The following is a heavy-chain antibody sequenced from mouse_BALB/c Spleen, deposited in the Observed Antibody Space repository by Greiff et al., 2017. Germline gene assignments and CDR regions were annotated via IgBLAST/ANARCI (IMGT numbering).Heavy chain of an antibody. CDR2: IYPGDGDT. CDR1: GYTFTSYW. J-gene: IGHJ4*01. Sequence: VQVVESGAELARPGASVKLSCKASGYTFTSYWMQWVKQRPGQGLEWIGAIYPGDGDTRYTQKFKGKATLTADKSSSTAYMQLSSLASEDSAVYYCARVGSSDYAMDYWGQGTSVTVSS. D-gene: IGHD1-1*01. CDR3: ARVGSSDYAMDY. V-gene: IGHV1-87*01.